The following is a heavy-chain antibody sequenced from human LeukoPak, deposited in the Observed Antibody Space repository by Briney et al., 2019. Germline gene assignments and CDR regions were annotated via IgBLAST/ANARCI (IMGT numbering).Heavy chain of an antibody. CDR1: GFTFSSYG. V-gene: IGHV3-30*18. D-gene: IGHD2-15*01. CDR3: AKGYCSGGSCYFYYFDY. CDR2: ILYDGSNK. J-gene: IGHJ4*02. Sequence: GGSLRLSCAASGFTFSSYGMHWVRQASGKGLEWVAVILYDGSNKYYADSVKGRFTISRDNSKNTLYLQMNSLRAEDTAVYYCAKGYCSGGSCYFYYFDYWGQGTLVTVSS.